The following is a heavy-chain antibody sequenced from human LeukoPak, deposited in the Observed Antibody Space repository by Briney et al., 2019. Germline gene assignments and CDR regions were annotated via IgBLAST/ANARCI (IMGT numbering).Heavy chain of an antibody. CDR1: GYTFTGYY. V-gene: IGHV1-2*02. Sequence: GASVKVSCKASGYTFTGYYMHWVRQAPGQGLEWMGWINPNSGDTKYAQKFQGRVTMTRDTSISTGYMELSRLRSDDTAVYYCARKYDILTGNDNWFDPWGQGTLVTVSS. D-gene: IGHD3-9*01. CDR3: ARKYDILTGNDNWFDP. J-gene: IGHJ5*02. CDR2: INPNSGDT.